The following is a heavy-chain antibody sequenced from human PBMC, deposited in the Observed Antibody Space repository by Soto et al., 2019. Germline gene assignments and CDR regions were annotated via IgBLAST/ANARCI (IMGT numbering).Heavy chain of an antibody. J-gene: IGHJ3*02. CDR2: ISWNSGSR. CDR3: AKSKGALEILKTTVTTFWGPFHI. Sequence: EVQLVESGGGLVQPGRSLRLSCAASGFTFDDYAMHWVRQVPGKGPEWVSGISWNSGSRGYAESVRGRFTISRDNAKNSLYLQMNSPRAEDTALYYCAKSKGALEILKTTVTTFWGPFHIWGQGTMVTVSS. CDR1: GFTFDDYA. D-gene: IGHD4-17*01. V-gene: IGHV3-9*01.